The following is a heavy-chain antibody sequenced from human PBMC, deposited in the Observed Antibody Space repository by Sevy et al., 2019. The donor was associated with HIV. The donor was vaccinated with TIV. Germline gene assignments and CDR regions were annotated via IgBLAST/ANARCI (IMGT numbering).Heavy chain of an antibody. J-gene: IGHJ4*02. CDR2: ISARGGST. D-gene: IGHD3-9*01. CDR1: GFTFSSYV. CDR3: AKEETTGYI. V-gene: IGHV3-23*01. Sequence: GGSLRLSCTASGFTFSSYVISWVRQAPGKGLEWVSTISARGGSTYYADSVKGRFTISRDNSKKNVYLDMNSLRAEDTAIFYCAKEETTGYIWGQGTLVTVSS.